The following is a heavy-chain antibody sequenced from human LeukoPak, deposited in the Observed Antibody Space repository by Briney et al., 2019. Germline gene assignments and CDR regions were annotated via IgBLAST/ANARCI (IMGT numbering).Heavy chain of an antibody. CDR2: INPNSGGT. CDR1: GYTFTGYY. D-gene: IGHD5-12*01. CDR3: ARAGYSGYDYPVYYFDY. Sequence: ASVKVSCKASGYTFTGYYMHWVRQAPGQGLEWMGGINPNSGGTNYARKFQGRVTMTRDTSISTAYMELSRLRSDDTAVYYWARAGYSGYDYPVYYFDYWGQGTLVTVSS. V-gene: IGHV1-2*02. J-gene: IGHJ4*02.